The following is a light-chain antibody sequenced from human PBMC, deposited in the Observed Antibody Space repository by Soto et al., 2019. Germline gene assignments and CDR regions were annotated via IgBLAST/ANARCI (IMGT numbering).Light chain of an antibody. CDR2: SAN. CDR1: SSNIGSNP. V-gene: IGLV1-44*01. CDR3: AAWDDGLNGVV. J-gene: IGLJ3*02. Sequence: QSVLTQPPSASGTPGQRVTLSCSGSSSNIGSNPVTWYQQLPGTAPKLHIYSANYRPSGVPDRFSGSKSGTSASLAISGLQSEDEADYSCAAWDDGLNGVVFGGGTKLTVL.